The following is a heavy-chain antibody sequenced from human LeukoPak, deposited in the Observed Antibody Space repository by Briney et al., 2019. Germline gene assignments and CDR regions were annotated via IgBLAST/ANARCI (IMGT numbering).Heavy chain of an antibody. CDR2: IHYSGST. CDR1: GGSTSSGGYY. V-gene: IGHV4-31*11. Sequence: PSETLSLTCAVSGGSTSSGGYYWSWNRQHPGKGLEWIGYIHYSGSTDYNPSLKSRVTISLDTSKNHFSLKVRSVTAADTAVYYCARDRYGNHFDYWSQGTLVTVSS. CDR3: ARDRYGNHFDY. D-gene: IGHD1-14*01. J-gene: IGHJ4*02.